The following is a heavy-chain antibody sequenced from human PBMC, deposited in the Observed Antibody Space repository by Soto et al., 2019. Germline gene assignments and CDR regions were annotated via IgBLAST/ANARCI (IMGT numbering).Heavy chain of an antibody. J-gene: IGHJ6*02. V-gene: IGHV5-10-1*01. CDR2: IDPSDSYT. CDR1: GYSFTSYW. Sequence: PRESLKISCKGSGYSFTSYWISWVRQMPGKGLEWMGRIDPSDSYTNYSPSFQGHVTISADKPISTAYLQWSSLKASDTAMYYCARARDGPYYYYYYGMDVWGQGTTVTVSS. CDR3: ARARDGPYYYYYYGMDV.